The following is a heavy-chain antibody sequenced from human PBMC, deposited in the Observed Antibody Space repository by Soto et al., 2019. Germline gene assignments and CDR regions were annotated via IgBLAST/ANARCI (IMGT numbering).Heavy chain of an antibody. V-gene: IGHV3-9*01. CDR3: AASRGFDSSGYSGYYYGMDV. J-gene: IGHJ6*02. CDR2: ITWNSDEI. Sequence: EVQLEESGGGLVQPGRSLRLSCAASGFTFDDYAMHWVRQRPERGLEWVSGITWNSDEIGYPDSVKGRFSISRDNAKKYLYLQMNSLRPDDTALYYCAASRGFDSSGYSGYYYGMDVWGQGTTVTVS. D-gene: IGHD3-22*01. CDR1: GFTFDDYA.